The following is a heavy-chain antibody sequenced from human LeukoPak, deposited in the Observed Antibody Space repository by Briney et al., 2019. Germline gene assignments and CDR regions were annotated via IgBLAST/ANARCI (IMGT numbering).Heavy chain of an antibody. CDR1: GGTFSSYA. J-gene: IGHJ6*03. CDR2: IIPIFGTA. V-gene: IGHV1-69*13. D-gene: IGHD3-3*01. Sequence: SVKVSCKASGGTFSSYAISWVRQAPGQGLEWMGGIIPIFGTANYAQKFQGRVTITADESTSTAYMELSSLRSEDAAVYYCARGHYDFWSGPRDYYYYMDVWGKGTTVTVSS. CDR3: ARGHYDFWSGPRDYYYYMDV.